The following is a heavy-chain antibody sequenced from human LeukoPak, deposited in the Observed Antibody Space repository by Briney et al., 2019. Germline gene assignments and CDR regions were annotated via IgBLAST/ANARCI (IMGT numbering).Heavy chain of an antibody. CDR3: ARSPYYYYYYMDV. V-gene: IGHV3-30*04. CDR2: ISYDGSNK. CDR1: GFTFSSYA. J-gene: IGHJ6*03. Sequence: GGSLRLSCAASGFTFSSYAMHWVRQAPGKGLEWVAVISYDGSNKYYADSVKGRFTISRDNSKNTLYLQMNSLSAEDTAVYYCARSPYYYYYYMDVWGKGTTVTVSS.